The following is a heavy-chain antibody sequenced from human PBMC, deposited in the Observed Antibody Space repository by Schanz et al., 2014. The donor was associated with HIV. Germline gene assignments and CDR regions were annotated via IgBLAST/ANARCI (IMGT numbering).Heavy chain of an antibody. D-gene: IGHD2-2*02. CDR2: INPKSGAT. J-gene: IGHJ6*02. V-gene: IGHV1-2*02. CDR3: ARVEPAAVPDTFFYYGMDV. CDR1: GYTFTSYD. Sequence: QVQLVQSGAEVKKPGASVKVSCKASGYTFTSYDINWVRQATGQGLEWMGWINPKSGATKYAQRFQGRVTMTTDTSISTVYMELSRLRSDDTAMYYCARVEPAAVPDTFFYYGMDVWGQGTTVTVSS.